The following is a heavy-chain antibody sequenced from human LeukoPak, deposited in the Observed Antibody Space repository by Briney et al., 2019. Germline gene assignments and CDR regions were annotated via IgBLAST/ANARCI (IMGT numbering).Heavy chain of an antibody. CDR1: GYTFSSYDTSYG. Sequence: ASVKVSCKASGYTFSSYDTSYGISWVWQAPGQGLEWMGWINTYNGNTYYAQQLQGRVTMTTDTSTNTAYTELRSLRSDDTAVYYCALLGVGDTSPFDCWGQGTLVTVSS. V-gene: IGHV1-18*01. CDR3: ALLGVGDTSPFDC. D-gene: IGHD1-26*01. J-gene: IGHJ4*02. CDR2: INTYNGNT.